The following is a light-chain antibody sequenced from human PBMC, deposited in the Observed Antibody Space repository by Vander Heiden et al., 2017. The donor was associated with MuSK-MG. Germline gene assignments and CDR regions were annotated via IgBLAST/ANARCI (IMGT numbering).Light chain of an antibody. CDR2: KDS. CDR3: YCATDNYLGL. CDR1: VLGRKY. Sequence: YELTQPSSVSVSPGQTARITCSGDVLGRKYARWFQQKPGKAPLLLIYKDSERPSGIPERFSGSSSGTTITLTISGAQVEDEAEYYCYCATDNYLGLFGGGTKLTVL. V-gene: IGLV3-27*01. J-gene: IGLJ2*01.